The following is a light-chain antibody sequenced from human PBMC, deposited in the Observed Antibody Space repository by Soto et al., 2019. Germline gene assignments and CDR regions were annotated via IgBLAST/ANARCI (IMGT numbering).Light chain of an antibody. J-gene: IGLJ2*01. CDR3: SSYAVSGSLV. V-gene: IGLV2-8*01. CDR2: EVS. Sequence: QSVLTQPPSASGSPGQSVTISCTGTSSDVGGYDSVSWFQQHPDKAPKLMIYEVSKRPSGVPDRFSGSKSGNTASLTVSGLQAEDDADYYCSSYAVSGSLVFGGGTQLTVL. CDR1: SSDVGGYDS.